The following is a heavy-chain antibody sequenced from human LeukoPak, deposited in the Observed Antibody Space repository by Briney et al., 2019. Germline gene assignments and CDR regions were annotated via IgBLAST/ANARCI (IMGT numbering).Heavy chain of an antibody. Sequence: SEALSLTCIVSGGSISSYYWSWIRQPAGKGLEWIGQIHTSGSTNYNPSLKSRVAMSVDTSKNQFSLELSSVTAADTAVYYCAGRAQTTGWSFDYWGQGALVTVSS. J-gene: IGHJ4*02. CDR2: IHTSGST. CDR3: AGRAQTTGWSFDY. D-gene: IGHD6-19*01. CDR1: GGSISSYY. V-gene: IGHV4-4*07.